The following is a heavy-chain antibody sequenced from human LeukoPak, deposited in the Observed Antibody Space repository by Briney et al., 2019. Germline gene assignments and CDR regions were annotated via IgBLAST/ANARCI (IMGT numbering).Heavy chain of an antibody. D-gene: IGHD3-22*01. CDR1: GGSISSYY. CDR3: ARLDSSGYHSDY. CDR2: IFYSGST. Sequence: SETLSLTCTVSGGSISSYYWSWIRQPPGKGLEWIGYIFYSGSTNYNPSLKSRVTISVDTSKNQFSLNLSSVTAADTAVYYCARLDSSGYHSDYWGQGTLVTVSS. V-gene: IGHV4-59*08. J-gene: IGHJ4*02.